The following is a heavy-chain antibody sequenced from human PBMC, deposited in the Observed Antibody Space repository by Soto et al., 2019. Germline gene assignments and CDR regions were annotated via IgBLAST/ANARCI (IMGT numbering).Heavy chain of an antibody. CDR2: VNPNNGAT. CDR3: AKASGRRMEAFDI. V-gene: IGHV1-2*02. CDR1: GFSFSDYF. D-gene: IGHD2-8*01. Sequence: ASVKVSCKASGFSFSDYFMHWIRQAPGQGLVWMGWVNPNNGATKYAQRFQDRVTMTRDTSITTAYIEVSGLRSDDTAVFYCAKASGRRMEAFDIWGQGTMVTVSS. J-gene: IGHJ3*02.